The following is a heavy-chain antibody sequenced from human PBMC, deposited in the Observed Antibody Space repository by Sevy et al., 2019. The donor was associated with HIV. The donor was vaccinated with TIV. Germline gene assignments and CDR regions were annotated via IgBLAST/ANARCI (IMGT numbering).Heavy chain of an antibody. J-gene: IGHJ4*02. Sequence: SETLSLTCTVSGGSISSSSYYWGWIRQPPGKGLEWIGSIYYSGSTYYNPSLKSRVTISVDTSKNQFSLKLSSVTAADTAMYYCARRDGYNHPFDYWGQGTLVTVSS. CDR2: IYYSGST. CDR1: GGSISSSSYY. D-gene: IGHD5-12*01. CDR3: ARRDGYNHPFDY. V-gene: IGHV4-39*01.